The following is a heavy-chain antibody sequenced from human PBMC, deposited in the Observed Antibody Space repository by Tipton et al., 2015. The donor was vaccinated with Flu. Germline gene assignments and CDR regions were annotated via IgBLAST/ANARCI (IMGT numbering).Heavy chain of an antibody. J-gene: IGHJ6*02. CDR3: ARVAPAAQTYGMDV. V-gene: IGHV3-53*01. D-gene: IGHD6-25*01. CDR1: GFSVRSNH. Sequence: QLVQSGGGLIQPGGSLRLSCEASGFSVRSNHLSWVRQAPGTGLECVSVIYAGGGSYYANSVRGRFTISRDNSRDTVYLQMNSLRADDTAVYYCARVAPAAQTYGMDVWGQGTTVTVSS. CDR2: IYAGGGS.